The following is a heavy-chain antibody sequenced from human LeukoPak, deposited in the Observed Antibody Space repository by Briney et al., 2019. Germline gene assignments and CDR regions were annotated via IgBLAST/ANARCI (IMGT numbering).Heavy chain of an antibody. CDR1: GFTLSSYA. Sequence: GGSLRLSCAASGFTLSSYAMSWVRQAPGKGLEWVSGISPNGVITYYADSVKGRFTISRDNSKNTLYLQMNSLRTEDTAVYYCARGDKQLVFNRNKGGFDPWGQGTLVTVSS. CDR3: ARGDKQLVFNRNKGGFDP. J-gene: IGHJ5*02. CDR2: ISPNGVIT. D-gene: IGHD6-13*01. V-gene: IGHV3-23*01.